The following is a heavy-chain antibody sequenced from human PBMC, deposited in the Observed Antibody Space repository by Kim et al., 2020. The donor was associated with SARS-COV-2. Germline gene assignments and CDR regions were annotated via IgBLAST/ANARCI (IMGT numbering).Heavy chain of an antibody. CDR1: GYTFPSYG. J-gene: IGHJ2*01. CDR2: ISAYNGHT. CDR3: ARRGLGNWYFDL. Sequence: ASVKVSCKASGYTFPSYGVTWVRQAPGLGLEWMGWISAYNGHTEYAQKLHDRVTMTTDTSTSTAYMELRSLTSDDTAVYYCARRGLGNWYFDLWGRGTLVTVSS. V-gene: IGHV1-18*04. D-gene: IGHD3-9*01.